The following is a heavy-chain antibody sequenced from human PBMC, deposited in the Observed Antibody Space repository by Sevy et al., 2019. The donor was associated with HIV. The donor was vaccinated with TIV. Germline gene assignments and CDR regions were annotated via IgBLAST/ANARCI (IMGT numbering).Heavy chain of an antibody. CDR1: GGSFSGYY. D-gene: IGHD3-3*01. Sequence: SETLSLTRAVYGGSFSGYYWSWIRQPPGKGLEWIGEINHSGSTNYNPSLKSRVTISVDTSKNQFSLKLSSVTAADTAVYYCAREDYDFWSGYYKGSYSMDVWGQGTTVTVSS. CDR3: AREDYDFWSGYYKGSYSMDV. J-gene: IGHJ6*02. CDR2: INHSGST. V-gene: IGHV4-34*01.